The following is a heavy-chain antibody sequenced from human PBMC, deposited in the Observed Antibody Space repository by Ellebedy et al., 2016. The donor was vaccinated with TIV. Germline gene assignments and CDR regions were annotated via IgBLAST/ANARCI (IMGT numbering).Heavy chain of an antibody. V-gene: IGHV1-18*01. D-gene: IGHD2-15*01. J-gene: IGHJ4*02. CDR1: GYTFSTSA. Sequence: AASVKVSCKASGYTFSTSAINWVRQHPGQGLEWMGRINTYNGNTNFAKKPQDRLTMTTDTSTRTAYMEMRSLRSDDTAVDYCERDGRNWGDLDYWGQGTLVTVSS. CDR2: INTYNGNT. CDR3: ERDGRNWGDLDY.